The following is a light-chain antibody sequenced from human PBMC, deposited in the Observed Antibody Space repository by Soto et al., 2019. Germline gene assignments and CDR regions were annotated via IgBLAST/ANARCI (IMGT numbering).Light chain of an antibody. CDR1: QIISSW. J-gene: IGKJ1*01. CDR2: KAS. V-gene: IGKV1-5*03. CDR3: QEYNTYFRT. Sequence: DIQMTQSPSALSASVGDRGTIXCRASQIISSWVAWYQQKPGKAPKVLISKASGLEGGGPSRFSGSGSVTEFTRTISSLQPDDFATYYGQEYNTYFRTFGQGTKVDIK.